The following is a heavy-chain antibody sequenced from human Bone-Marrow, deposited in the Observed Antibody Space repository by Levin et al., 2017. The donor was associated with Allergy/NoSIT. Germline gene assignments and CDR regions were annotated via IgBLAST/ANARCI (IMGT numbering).Heavy chain of an antibody. D-gene: IGHD6-6*01. CDR3: ASDHYDSSSRYFC. CDR2: IRTNSNGGTA. Sequence: GGSLRLSCSTSGFTFGDHAMSWVRQAPGMGLEWVGYIRTNSNGGTAEYAASVKGRFTISRDDSKSIAYLQMDSLKTEDTAVYYCASDHYDSSSRYFCWGQGTLVTVSS. CDR1: GFTFGDHA. J-gene: IGHJ4*02. V-gene: IGHV3-49*04.